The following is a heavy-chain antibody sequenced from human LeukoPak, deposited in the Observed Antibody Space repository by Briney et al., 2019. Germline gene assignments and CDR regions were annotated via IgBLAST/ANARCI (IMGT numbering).Heavy chain of an antibody. Sequence: ASVKVSCKASGYTFTGYYIHWVRQAPGQGLEWMGWINPNSGGTDYQGRVTMTRDTSISAAYMELSRLRSDDTAVYYCARDLVVALSATPYFDYWGQGTLVTVSS. D-gene: IGHD2-2*01. CDR1: GYTFTGYY. CDR2: INPNSGGT. CDR3: ARDLVVALSATPYFDY. J-gene: IGHJ4*02. V-gene: IGHV1-2*02.